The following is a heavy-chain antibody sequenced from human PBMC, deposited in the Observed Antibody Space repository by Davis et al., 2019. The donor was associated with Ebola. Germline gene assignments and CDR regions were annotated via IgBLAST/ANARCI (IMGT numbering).Heavy chain of an antibody. V-gene: IGHV3-33*08. J-gene: IGHJ4*02. CDR3: ARGSIWPDY. Sequence: GGSLRLSCVASGFTFSSYVMGWVRQAPGKGLEWMAHIWYDGSNQFYAHSVEGRFTVSRDNSKNTLYLQIHSLRAEDTAIYYCARGSIWPDYWGQGTLVTVSS. D-gene: IGHD6-13*01. CDR2: IWYDGSNQ. CDR1: GFTFSSYV.